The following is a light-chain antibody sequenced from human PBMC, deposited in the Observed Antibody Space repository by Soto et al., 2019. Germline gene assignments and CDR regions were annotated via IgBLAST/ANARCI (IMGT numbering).Light chain of an antibody. CDR2: GNS. CDR3: QSYDSSLGV. Sequence: QSVLTQPPSVSGAPGQRVTISCTGSSSNIGAGYDVHWYQQLPGTAPKLLIYGNSNRPSGVPDRFSGSKSGTSASLAITGLQAEDEADYYCQSYDSSLGVFGTGTKPPS. CDR1: SSNIGAGYD. J-gene: IGLJ1*01. V-gene: IGLV1-40*01.